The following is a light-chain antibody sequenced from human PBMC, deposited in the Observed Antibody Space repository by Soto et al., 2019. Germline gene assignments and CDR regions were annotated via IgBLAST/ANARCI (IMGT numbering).Light chain of an antibody. CDR2: GIS. CDR1: HSVNINY. CDR3: HQYGSSPPVT. Sequence: EIVMTQSPATLSVSPGERATLSCRAIHSVNINYLAWYQQKPGQAPRLLIYGISKRATDIPDRFSGSGSGTDFTLTISRLEPEDFAMYYCHQYGSSPPVTFGQGTRLEI. V-gene: IGKV3-20*01. J-gene: IGKJ5*01.